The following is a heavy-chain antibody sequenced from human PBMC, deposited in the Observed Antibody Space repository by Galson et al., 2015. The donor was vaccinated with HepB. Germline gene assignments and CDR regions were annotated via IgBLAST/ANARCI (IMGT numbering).Heavy chain of an antibody. Sequence: SLRLSCAASEFTFSSYAMHWVRQAPGKGLEWVAVISYDGSNKYYADSVKGRFTISRDNSKNTLYLQMNSLRAEDTAVYYCAREGTMIVVDGGAFDIWGQGTMVTVSS. V-gene: IGHV3-30*04. CDR3: AREGTMIVVDGGAFDI. CDR1: EFTFSSYA. J-gene: IGHJ3*02. CDR2: ISYDGSNK. D-gene: IGHD3-22*01.